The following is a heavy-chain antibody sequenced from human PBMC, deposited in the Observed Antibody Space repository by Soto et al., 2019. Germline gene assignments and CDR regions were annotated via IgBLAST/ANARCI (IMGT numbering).Heavy chain of an antibody. J-gene: IGHJ5*02. CDR1: GGSISSYY. V-gene: IGHV4-59*01. CDR3: ARLIITGTVDWFDP. D-gene: IGHD1-20*01. Sequence: SETLSLTCTVSGGSISSYYWSWIRQPPGKGLEWIGYIYYSGSTNYNPSLKSRVTISVDTSKNQFSLKLSSVTAADTAVYYCARLIITGTVDWFDPWGQGTLVTSPQ. CDR2: IYYSGST.